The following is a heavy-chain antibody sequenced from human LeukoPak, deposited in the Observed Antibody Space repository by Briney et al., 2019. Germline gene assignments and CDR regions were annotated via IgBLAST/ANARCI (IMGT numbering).Heavy chain of an antibody. CDR1: GHLHRNSY. CDR2: IYYSGTT. CDR3: AIQPYYYDRTHGYAFDM. D-gene: IGHD3-22*01. Sequence: PSDTLSLPCSVSGHLHRNSYWLGPRQPPGKGLEWIGYIYYSGTTNYNPSLKSRVTLSIDRSKSQFSLKLTAVNAADSGVYGCAIQPYYYDRTHGYAFDMWGQGTMVTVSS. J-gene: IGHJ3*02. V-gene: IGHV4-59*07.